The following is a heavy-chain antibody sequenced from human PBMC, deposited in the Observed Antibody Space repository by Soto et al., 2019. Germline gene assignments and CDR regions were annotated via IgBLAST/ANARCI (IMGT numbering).Heavy chain of an antibody. Sequence: VRLFCAACSRIFRIYTRWWLVRGPRPRLEWVSGISGSGGNTYYADSVKGRFTISRDNSKNTLYLQMNSLRAEDTAVYYCAMHPQDRIVVVTPIRLYYYTMAVWGQGTTVTVS. J-gene: IGHJ6*02. CDR1: SRIFRIYT. D-gene: IGHD2-21*02. CDR2: ISGSGGNT. V-gene: IGHV3-23*01. CDR3: AMHPQDRIVVVTPIRLYYYTMAV.